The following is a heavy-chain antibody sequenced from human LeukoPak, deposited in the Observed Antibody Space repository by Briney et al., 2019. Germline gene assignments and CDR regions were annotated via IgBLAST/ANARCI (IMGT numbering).Heavy chain of an antibody. V-gene: IGHV3-33*01. CDR1: GFTFSSYG. CDR3: ARDGTPTTMIVVPGAFDY. J-gene: IGHJ4*02. D-gene: IGHD3-22*01. CDR2: IWYDGSNK. Sequence: GGSLRLSCAASGFTFSSYGMHWVRQAPGKGLEWVAVIWYDGSNKYYADSVKGRFTISRDNSKNTLYLQMNSLRAEDTAVYYCARDGTPTTMIVVPGAFDYWGQGILVTVSS.